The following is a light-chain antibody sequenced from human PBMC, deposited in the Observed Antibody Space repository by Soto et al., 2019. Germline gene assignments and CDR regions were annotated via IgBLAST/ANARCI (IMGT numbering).Light chain of an antibody. CDR2: DAS. CDR3: EQHSNWQIT. V-gene: IGKV3-11*01. J-gene: IGKJ4*01. Sequence: EIVLTQSPVTLSLSPGERATLSCRASQSVSSYLVGYQQKPGQAPRLLIYDASNRATGIPARFSGSGSGTDFTLTISSLEPEDFAVYYCEQHSNWQITFGGGTKVEIK. CDR1: QSVSSY.